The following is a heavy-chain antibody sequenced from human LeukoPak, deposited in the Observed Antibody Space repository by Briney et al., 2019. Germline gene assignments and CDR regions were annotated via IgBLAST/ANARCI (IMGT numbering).Heavy chain of an antibody. CDR2: ISYDGSNK. D-gene: IGHD3-22*01. V-gene: IGHV3-30*18. CDR1: GFTFSSYG. CDR3: AKDRLEYYYDSSGYCFDY. J-gene: IGHJ4*02. Sequence: PGGSLRLSCAASGFTFSSYGMHWVRQAPGKGLEWVAVISYDGSNKYYADSVKGRFTISRDNSKNTLYLQMNSLRAEDTAVYYCAKDRLEYYYDSSGYCFDYWGQGTLVTVSS.